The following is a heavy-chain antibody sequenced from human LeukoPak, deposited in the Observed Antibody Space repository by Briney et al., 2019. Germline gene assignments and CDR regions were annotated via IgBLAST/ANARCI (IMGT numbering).Heavy chain of an antibody. CDR2: IRSKTNTYAT. CDR1: GFNFSGSA. V-gene: IGHV3-73*01. Sequence: QPGGSLKLSCAASGFNFSGSAVHWVRQASEKGLEWVGRIRSKTNTYATAYAASVKGRFTISRDDSKNTAYLQMNSLKTDDTAVYYCTRLEGVAYGMDVWGQGTTVTVSS. CDR3: TRLEGVAYGMDV. J-gene: IGHJ6*02.